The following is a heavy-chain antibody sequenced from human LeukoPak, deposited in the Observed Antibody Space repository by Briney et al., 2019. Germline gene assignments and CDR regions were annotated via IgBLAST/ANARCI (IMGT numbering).Heavy chain of an antibody. CDR3: ARPRGCSSTCSNFDY. J-gene: IGHJ4*02. CDR1: GFTFSSYW. D-gene: IGHD2-15*01. CDR2: IKQDGSEK. V-gene: IGHV3-7*01. Sequence: HPGGSLRLSCVASGFTFSSYWMSWVRQAPGKGLEWVANIKQDGSEKYYVDSVKGRFTISRDNAKNSLYLQMNSLRAEDTAVYYCARPRGCSSTCSNFDYWGQGTLVTVSS.